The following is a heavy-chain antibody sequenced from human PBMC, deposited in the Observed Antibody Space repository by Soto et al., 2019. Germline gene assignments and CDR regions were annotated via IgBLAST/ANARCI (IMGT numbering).Heavy chain of an antibody. V-gene: IGHV4-34*01. Sequence: SETLSLTCAVYGGSFSGYYWSWIRQPPGKGLEWIGEINHSGSTNYNPSLKSRVTISVDTSKNQFSLKLSSVTAADTAVYYCARGKITIFGVVIKGYFDYWGQGTLVTVSS. J-gene: IGHJ4*02. CDR1: GGSFSGYY. CDR2: INHSGST. D-gene: IGHD3-3*01. CDR3: ARGKITIFGVVIKGYFDY.